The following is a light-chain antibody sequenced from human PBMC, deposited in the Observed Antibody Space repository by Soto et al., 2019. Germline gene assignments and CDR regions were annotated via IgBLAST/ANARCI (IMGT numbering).Light chain of an antibody. V-gene: IGKV1-5*01. J-gene: IGKJ1*01. CDR2: DAS. Sequence: DIQMTQSPSTLSASLGDRVTITCRASQTVNAWLAWYQHKPGKAPKPLIYDASILESGVPERFSGSGSGTEFILTISSLQPDDVGTYYCQQYNTHSGTFGQGTKVEIK. CDR3: QQYNTHSGT. CDR1: QTVNAW.